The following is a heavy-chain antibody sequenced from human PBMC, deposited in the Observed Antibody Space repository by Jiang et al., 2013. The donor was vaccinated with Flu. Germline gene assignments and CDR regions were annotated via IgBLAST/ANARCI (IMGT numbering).Heavy chain of an antibody. CDR3: ASDYYDSSGYYYVSAFDI. CDR2: IRYDGSNK. Sequence: FIRYDGSNKYYADSVKGRFTXSRDNSKNTLYLQMNSLRAEDTAVYYCASDYYDSSGYYYVSAFDIWGQGTMVTVSS. V-gene: IGHV3-30*02. J-gene: IGHJ3*02. D-gene: IGHD3-22*01.